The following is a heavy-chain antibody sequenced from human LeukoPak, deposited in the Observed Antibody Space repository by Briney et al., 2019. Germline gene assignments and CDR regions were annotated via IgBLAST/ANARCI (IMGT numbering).Heavy chain of an antibody. CDR1: GYTFTSYA. CDR3: ARGRLKYCSSTSCYHDAFDI. Sequence: ASVKVSCKASGYTFTSYAMHWVRQAPGQRLEWMGWINAGNGNTKYSQKFQGRVTITRDTSASTAYMELSSLRSEDTAVYYCARGRLKYCSSTSCYHDAFDIWSQGTMVTVSS. D-gene: IGHD2-2*01. CDR2: INAGNGNT. J-gene: IGHJ3*02. V-gene: IGHV1-3*01.